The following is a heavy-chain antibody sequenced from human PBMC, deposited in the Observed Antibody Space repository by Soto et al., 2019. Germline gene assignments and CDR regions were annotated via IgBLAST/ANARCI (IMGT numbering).Heavy chain of an antibody. CDR3: AKGGRIPTSSVDY. J-gene: IGHJ4*02. Sequence: GGSLRLSCAASGFTFSYYGLHWVRHAPGKGLEWVAGISYDGSNRYYGDSVKGRFSIFRDNPNNTLYLQMNSLRDEDTAVYYCAKGGRIPTSSVDYWGQGTLVTVS. CDR2: ISYDGSNR. V-gene: IGHV3-30*18. D-gene: IGHD2-2*01. CDR1: GFTFSYYG.